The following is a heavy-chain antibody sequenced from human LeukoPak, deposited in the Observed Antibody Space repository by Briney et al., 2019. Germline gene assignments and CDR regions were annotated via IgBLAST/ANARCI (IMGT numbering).Heavy chain of an antibody. D-gene: IGHD5-12*01. V-gene: IGHV4-38-2*02. J-gene: IGHJ4*02. CDR1: GYSISSGYY. CDR2: IYHSGST. CDR3: ARRVFPRGYSGYYRY. Sequence: PSETLSLTCTVSGYSISSGYYWGWIRQPPGKGLEWIGSIYHSGSTYYNPSLKSRVTISVDTSKNQFSLKLSSVTAADTAVYYCARRVFPRGYSGYYRYWGQGTLVTVSS.